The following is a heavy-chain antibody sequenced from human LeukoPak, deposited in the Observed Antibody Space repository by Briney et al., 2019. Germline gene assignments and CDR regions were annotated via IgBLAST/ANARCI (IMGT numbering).Heavy chain of an antibody. CDR1: GVTFNSYA. J-gene: IGHJ4*02. D-gene: IGHD2-2*01. Sequence: PGGSLRLSCSASGVTFNSYALYWARQAPGKGLEYVSGISTKGDRAFYADSVKGRFTVSRDNSKKTLYLQMNSLTSEDTAVYYCVTAYCSSTNCYGPEYWGRGTLVTVSS. CDR3: VTAYCSSTNCYGPEY. CDR2: ISTKGDRA. V-gene: IGHV3-64D*06.